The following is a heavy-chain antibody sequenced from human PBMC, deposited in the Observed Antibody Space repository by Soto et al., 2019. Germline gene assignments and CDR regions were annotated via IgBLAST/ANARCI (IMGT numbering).Heavy chain of an antibody. J-gene: IGHJ6*02. CDR3: AGSRVAEVVVRGVIIRLASDYCYYGMDV. CDR1: GDSVSSNSAA. CDR2: TYYRSKWYN. Sequence: PSQTLSLTCAISGDSVSSNSAAWNWIRQFPSRGLEWLGRTYYRSKWYNDYAVSVKSRITINPDTSKNQFSLQLNSVTPEDTAVYYCAGSRVAEVVVRGVIIRLASDYCYYGMDVWGQGTTVTVSS. D-gene: IGHD3-10*01. V-gene: IGHV6-1*01.